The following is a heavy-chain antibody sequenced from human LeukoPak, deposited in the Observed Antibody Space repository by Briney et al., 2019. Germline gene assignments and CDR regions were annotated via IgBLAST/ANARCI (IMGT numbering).Heavy chain of an antibody. J-gene: IGHJ5*02. D-gene: IGHD3-22*01. V-gene: IGHV2-5*01. CDR3: AQGKYYYESSAGYNWFDP. Sequence: SGPTLVKPTQTLTLTCTFSGFSLNTSGVSVGWSRQPPGKALEGLALIYWKEDKHYSPSLKSRLTITTDSSKNQVVLTMTNMDPVDTATYYCAQGKYYYESSAGYNWFDPWGQGTLVTVSS. CDR2: IYWKEDK. CDR1: GFSLNTSGVS.